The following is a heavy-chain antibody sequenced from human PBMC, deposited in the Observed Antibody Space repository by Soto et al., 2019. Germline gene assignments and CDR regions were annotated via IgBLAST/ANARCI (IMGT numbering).Heavy chain of an antibody. CDR3: ASRSTMVRGHGMDL. CDR2: INSDGSST. Sequence: EVQLVESGGGLVQPGGSLRLSCAASGFTFSSYWMHWVRQAPGKGLVWVSRINSDGSSTSYADSVKGRFTISRDNAKNTLHLQMDGLRAEDTAVYYCASRSTMVRGHGMDLWGQGTTVTVSS. V-gene: IGHV3-74*01. J-gene: IGHJ6*02. D-gene: IGHD3-10*01. CDR1: GFTFSSYW.